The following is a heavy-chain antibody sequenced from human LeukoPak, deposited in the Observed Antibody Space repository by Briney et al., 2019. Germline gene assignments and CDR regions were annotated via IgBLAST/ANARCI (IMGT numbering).Heavy chain of an antibody. V-gene: IGHV3-74*01. CDR1: GFTFSSYW. Sequence: PGGSLRLSCAASGFTFSSYWMHWVRQAPGKGLVWVSRINSDGSSTSYADSVKGRFTIPRDNAKNTLYLQMNSLRAEDTAVYYCAKDLEAMVRGGFDPWGQGTLVIVSS. CDR3: AKDLEAMVRGGFDP. D-gene: IGHD3-10*01. CDR2: INSDGSST. J-gene: IGHJ5*02.